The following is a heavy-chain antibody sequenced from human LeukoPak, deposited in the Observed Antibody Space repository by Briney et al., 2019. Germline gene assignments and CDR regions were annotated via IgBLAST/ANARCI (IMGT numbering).Heavy chain of an antibody. J-gene: IGHJ4*02. CDR3: ARVYYYDSSGLDY. CDR2: ISGSGVST. V-gene: IGHV3-23*01. D-gene: IGHD3-22*01. Sequence: GGSLRLSCAASGFTFSTYAMSWVRQAPGKGLEWVSAISGSGVSTYYADSVKGRFTISRDTSNNTLYLQMDSLRAEDTAVYYCARVYYYDSSGLDYWGQGTLVTVSS. CDR1: GFTFSTYA.